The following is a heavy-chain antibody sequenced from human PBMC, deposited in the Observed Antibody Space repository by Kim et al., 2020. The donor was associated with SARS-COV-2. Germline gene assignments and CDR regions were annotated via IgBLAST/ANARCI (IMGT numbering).Heavy chain of an antibody. CDR1: GGSISSYY. V-gene: IGHV4-59*01. CDR2: IYYSGST. D-gene: IGHD1-26*01. Sequence: SETLSLTCTVSGGSISSYYWSWIRQPPGKGLEWIGYIYYSGSTNYNPSLKSRVTISVDTSKNQFSLKLSSVTAADTAVYYCATIGPGDSDDYWGQGTLVT. J-gene: IGHJ4*02. CDR3: ATIGPGDSDDY.